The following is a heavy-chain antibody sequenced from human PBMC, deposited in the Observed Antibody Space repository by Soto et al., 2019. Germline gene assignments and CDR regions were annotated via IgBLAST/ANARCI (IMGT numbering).Heavy chain of an antibody. J-gene: IGHJ4*02. CDR3: TRSGYYDILTGYYKGVPLDY. CDR1: GFTFSNAW. V-gene: IGHV3-15*01. Sequence: SLRLSCAASGFTFSNAWMSWVRQAPGKGLEWVGRIKSKTDGGTTDYAAPVKGRFTISRDDSKNTLYLQMNSLKTEDTAVYYCTRSGYYDILTGYYKGVPLDYWGQGTLVTVSS. CDR2: IKSKTDGGTT. D-gene: IGHD3-9*01.